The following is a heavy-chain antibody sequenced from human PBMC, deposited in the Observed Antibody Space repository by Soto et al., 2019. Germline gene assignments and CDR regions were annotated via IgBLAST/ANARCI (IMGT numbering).Heavy chain of an antibody. CDR1: GGSISSSSYY. V-gene: IGHV4-39*01. Sequence: SETLSLTCTVSGGSISSSSYYWGWIRQPPGKGLEWIGSIYYSGSTYYNPSLKSRVTISVDTSKNQFSLKLSSVTAADTAVYYCGDAAASLGWFDPWGQGSLVTVSS. CDR2: IYYSGST. CDR3: GDAAASLGWFDP. D-gene: IGHD2-2*01. J-gene: IGHJ5*02.